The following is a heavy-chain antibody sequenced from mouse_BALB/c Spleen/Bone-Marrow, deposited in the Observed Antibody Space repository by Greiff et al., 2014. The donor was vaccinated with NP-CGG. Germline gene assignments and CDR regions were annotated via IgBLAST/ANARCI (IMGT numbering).Heavy chain of an antibody. CDR1: GFNIKDTY. V-gene: IGHV14-3*02. D-gene: IGHD1-1*01. J-gene: IGHJ3*01. CDR2: IDPANGNT. Sequence: EVKLQESGAELVKPGASVKLSCTASGFNIKDTYMHWVKQRPEQGLEWIGRIDPANGNTKYDPKFQGKATITADTSSNTAYLQLSSLTSEDTAVYYSAPYYYGSSQFAYWGQGTLVTVSA. CDR3: APYYYGSSQFAY.